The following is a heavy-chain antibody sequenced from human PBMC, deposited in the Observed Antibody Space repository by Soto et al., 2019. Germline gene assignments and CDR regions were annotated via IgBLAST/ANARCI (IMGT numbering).Heavy chain of an antibody. D-gene: IGHD3-3*01. J-gene: IGHJ4*02. CDR3: ARLRYYDFWSGYYYYFDY. CDR2: IYYSGST. CDR1: WGSISIYY. V-gene: IGHV4-59*01. Sequence: LXLTFTVSWGSISIYYWSWIRQPPGNGLEWIGYIYYSGSTNYNPSLKSRVTISVDTSKNQFSLKLSSVTAADTAVYYCARLRYYDFWSGYYYYFDYWGQGTLVTVSS.